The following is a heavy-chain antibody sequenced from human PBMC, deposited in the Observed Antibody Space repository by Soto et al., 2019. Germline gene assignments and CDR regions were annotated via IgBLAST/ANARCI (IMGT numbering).Heavy chain of an antibody. J-gene: IGHJ4*02. CDR3: AKADSTMIVVAYEFDY. V-gene: IGHV3-23*01. CDR2: ISGSGGST. D-gene: IGHD3-22*01. Sequence: GGSLSLSCAASGFTFSSYAMSWVRQAPGKGLEWVSAISGSGGSTYYADSVKGRFTISRDNSKNTLYLQMNSLRAEDTAVYYCAKADSTMIVVAYEFDYWGQGTLVTVSS. CDR1: GFTFSSYA.